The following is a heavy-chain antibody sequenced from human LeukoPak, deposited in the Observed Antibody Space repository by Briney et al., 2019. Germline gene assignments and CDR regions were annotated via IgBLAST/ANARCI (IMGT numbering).Heavy chain of an antibody. V-gene: IGHV4-59*01. Sequence: SETLSLTCTVSGGSISSYYWSWIRQPPGNGLEWIGYIYYSGSTNYNPSLKSRVTISVDTSKNQFSLILSSVTAADTAVYYCARARYNWFDPWGQGTLVTVSS. CDR3: ARARYNWFDP. CDR2: IYYSGST. J-gene: IGHJ5*02. CDR1: GGSISSYY.